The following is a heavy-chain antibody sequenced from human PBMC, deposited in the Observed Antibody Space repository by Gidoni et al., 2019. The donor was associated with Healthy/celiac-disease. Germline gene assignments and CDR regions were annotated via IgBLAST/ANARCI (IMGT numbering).Heavy chain of an antibody. CDR3: TSGYCSGGSCSDPDY. CDR1: GFTFSGSA. CDR2: IRSKANSYAT. V-gene: IGHV3-73*02. Sequence: EVQLVESGGGLVQPGGSLKLSCAASGFTFSGSAMHGVRQASGKGLEWVGRIRSKANSYATAYAASVKGRFTISRDDSKNMAYLQMNSLKTEDTAVYYCTSGYCSGGSCSDPDYWGQGTLVTVSS. D-gene: IGHD2-15*01. J-gene: IGHJ4*02.